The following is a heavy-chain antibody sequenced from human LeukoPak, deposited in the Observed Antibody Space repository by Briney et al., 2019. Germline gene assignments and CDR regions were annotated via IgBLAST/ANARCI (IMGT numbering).Heavy chain of an antibody. CDR3: AKDRGDGSLDY. V-gene: IGHV3-43*02. Sequence: GGSLRLYCTASGFTFGDYAMSWVRQAPGKGLEWVSLISWNGDPTYYADSLKGRFTISRDNSKNSLYLQMNSLRIDDTALYFCAKDRGDGSLDYWGQGTLVTVSS. J-gene: IGHJ4*02. CDR1: GFTFGDYA. D-gene: IGHD5-24*01. CDR2: ISWNGDPT.